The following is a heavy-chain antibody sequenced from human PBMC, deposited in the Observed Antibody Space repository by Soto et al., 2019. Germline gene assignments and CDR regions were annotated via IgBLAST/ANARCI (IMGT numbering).Heavy chain of an antibody. D-gene: IGHD5-12*01. CDR1: GGSFSGYY. CDR3: ERGYSGYDDAFDI. V-gene: IGHV4-34*01. CDR2: INHSGST. J-gene: IGHJ3*02. Sequence: SENLSLTCAVYGGSFSGYYWSWIRQPPGKGLEWIGEINHSGSTNYNPSLKSRVTISVDTSKNQFSLKLSSVTAADTAVYYCERGYSGYDDAFDIWGQGTMVTVSS.